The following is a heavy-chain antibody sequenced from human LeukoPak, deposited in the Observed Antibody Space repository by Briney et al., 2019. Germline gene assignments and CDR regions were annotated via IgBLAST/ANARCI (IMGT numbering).Heavy chain of an antibody. CDR1: GYTFTSYA. Sequence: ASVKVSCKASGYTFTSYAMHWVRQAPGQRLEWMGWINAGNGNTKYSQKFQGRVTITRDTSASIAYMELSSLRSEDTAVYYCARDLGSYDFWSGPAGDYGMDVWGQGTTVTVSS. CDR3: ARDLGSYDFWSGPAGDYGMDV. CDR2: INAGNGNT. V-gene: IGHV1-3*01. J-gene: IGHJ6*02. D-gene: IGHD3-3*01.